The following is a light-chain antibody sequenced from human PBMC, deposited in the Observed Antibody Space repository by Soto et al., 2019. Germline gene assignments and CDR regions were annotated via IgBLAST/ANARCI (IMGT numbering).Light chain of an antibody. CDR1: SSDIGSNA. J-gene: IGLJ1*01. V-gene: IGLV1-44*01. Sequence: QSVLTQPPSASGTPGQRVTISCSGGSSDIGSNAVNWFQQLPGTAPKLLIYTNIQRPSGVPDRFSASKSGTSASLAITGLQAEDEADYYCQSYDSSLSAFYVFGTGTKVTVL. CDR2: TNI. CDR3: QSYDSSLSAFYV.